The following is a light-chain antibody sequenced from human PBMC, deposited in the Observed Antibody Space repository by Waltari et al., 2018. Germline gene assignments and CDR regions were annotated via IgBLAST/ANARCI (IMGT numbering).Light chain of an antibody. V-gene: IGKV1-9*01. CDR1: QDISSY. CDR3: QQLSSYPFT. J-gene: IGKJ4*01. CDR2: AAS. Sequence: DIQLTQSPSFLSASVGDRVTITCRASQDISSYLAWYQQRPGKAPKLLIYAASTLQTGVPSRFSGGGSGTEFALTISSLQPEDFASFYCQQLSSYPFTFGGGTKVEI.